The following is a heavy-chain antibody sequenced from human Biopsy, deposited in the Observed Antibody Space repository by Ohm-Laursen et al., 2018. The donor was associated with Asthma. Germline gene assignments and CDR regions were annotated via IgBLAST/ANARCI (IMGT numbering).Heavy chain of an antibody. J-gene: IGHJ4*02. V-gene: IGHV1-69*13. D-gene: IGHD2-2*01. CDR2: INSVFGTT. Sequence: SVKVSCKSLGGTFNTYVIGWVRQAPGQGLEWMGGINSVFGTTTYPQKFQGRVTITADDSTSTVYMELSSLRSEDTAVYYCARKAGSCISRTCYSLDFWGQGTLVTVSS. CDR3: ARKAGSCISRTCYSLDF. CDR1: GGTFNTYV.